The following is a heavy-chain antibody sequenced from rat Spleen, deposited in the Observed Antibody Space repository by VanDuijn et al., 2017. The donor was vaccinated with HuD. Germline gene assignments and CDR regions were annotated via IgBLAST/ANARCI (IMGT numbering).Heavy chain of an antibody. Sequence: EVRLVESDGGLVQPGRSLKLSCAASGFTFSDYYMAWVRQAPTKGLEWVATISYDGSSTYYRDSVKGRFTISRDNAKSTLFLQMDSLRSEDTASYYCARPPYNNYFDYWGHGVMVTVSS. CDR3: ARPPYNNYFDY. D-gene: IGHD1-10*01. CDR2: ISYDGSST. V-gene: IGHV5-29*01. J-gene: IGHJ2*01. CDR1: GFTFSDYY.